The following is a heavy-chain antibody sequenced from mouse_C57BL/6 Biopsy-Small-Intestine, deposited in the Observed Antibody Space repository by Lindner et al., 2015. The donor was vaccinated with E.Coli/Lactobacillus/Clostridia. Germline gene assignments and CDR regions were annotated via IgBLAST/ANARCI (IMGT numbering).Heavy chain of an antibody. D-gene: IGHD2-10*01. Sequence: SVKVSCKASGYTFTGHNIHWVRQAPGQGLEWMGRINPNSGDTIYAQKFQGRVTMTRDTSISTAYMEMSRLGSDDTAVYYCTRRLFGLESPTIRAAAEFDYWGQGTLVTVSS. CDR3: TRRLFGLESPTIRAAAEFDY. CDR2: INPNSGDT. J-gene: IGHJ4*01. V-gene: IGHV1-18*01. CDR1: GYTFTGHN.